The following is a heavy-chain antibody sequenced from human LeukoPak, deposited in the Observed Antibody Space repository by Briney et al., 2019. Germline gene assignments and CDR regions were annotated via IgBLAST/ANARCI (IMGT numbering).Heavy chain of an antibody. Sequence: GASVKVSCKASGYTFTSYYMHWVRQAPGQGLEWMGIINPSGGSTGYAQKFQGRVTMTRDTSTSTVYMELSSLRSEDTAVYYCARDLHLIRIAAAGISAGDRHLNYYYMDVWGKGTTVTVSS. CDR2: INPSGGST. V-gene: IGHV1-46*01. D-gene: IGHD6-13*01. CDR1: GYTFTSYY. CDR3: ARDLHLIRIAAAGISAGDRHLNYYYMDV. J-gene: IGHJ6*03.